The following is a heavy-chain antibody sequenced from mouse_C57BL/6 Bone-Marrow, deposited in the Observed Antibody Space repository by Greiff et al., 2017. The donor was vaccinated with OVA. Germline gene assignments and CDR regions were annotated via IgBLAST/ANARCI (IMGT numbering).Heavy chain of an antibody. CDR2: IHPNSGST. Sequence: VQLQQPGAELVKPGASVKLSCKASGYTFTSYWMHWVKQRPGQGLEWIGMIHPNSGSTNYNEKFKSKATLTVDKSSSTAYMQLSSLTSEDSAVYYCAKELGLYAMDYWGQGTSVTVSS. V-gene: IGHV1-64*01. CDR1: GYTFTSYW. CDR3: AKELGLYAMDY. D-gene: IGHD4-1*01. J-gene: IGHJ4*01.